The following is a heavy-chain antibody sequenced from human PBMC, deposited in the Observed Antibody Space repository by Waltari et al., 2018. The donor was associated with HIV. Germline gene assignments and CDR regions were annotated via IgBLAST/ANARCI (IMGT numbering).Heavy chain of an antibody. Sequence: QVQLVQSGAEVKKPGASVKVSCKASGYPFTNSYIHWVRQAPGQGLEWMARINPSGGSTSHAQKFQGRVTMTRDTSTSTVYMELSSLRSEDTAVYYCARDKAVGIITSVFNMWGQGTMVIVSS. J-gene: IGHJ3*02. D-gene: IGHD3-3*01. CDR3: ARDKAVGIITSVFNM. CDR2: INPSGGST. V-gene: IGHV1-46*01. CDR1: GYPFTNSY.